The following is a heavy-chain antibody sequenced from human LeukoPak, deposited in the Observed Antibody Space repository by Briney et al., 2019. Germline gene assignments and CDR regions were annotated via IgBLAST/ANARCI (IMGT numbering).Heavy chain of an antibody. CDR3: ARGAGESGYDAFDI. V-gene: IGHV1-3*03. CDR2: ISSGNVNT. CDR1: VYTFTNYA. Sequence: ASVKVSFKASVYTFTNYAIHCVRQAPGQRLEWMGWISSGNVNTKYSKELQVRVTITRDTSASKVYMELSSLTSEDMAVYYCARGAGESGYDAFDIWGHGTMVTVSS. J-gene: IGHJ3*02. D-gene: IGHD3-3*01.